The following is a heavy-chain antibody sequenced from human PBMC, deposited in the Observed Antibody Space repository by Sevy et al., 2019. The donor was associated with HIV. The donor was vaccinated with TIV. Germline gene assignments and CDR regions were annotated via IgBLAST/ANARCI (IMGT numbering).Heavy chain of an antibody. Sequence: GGSLRLSCAASGFTFSSYWMSWVRQAPGKGLEWVANIKQDGSEKYYVDSVKGRFTISRDNSKNTLYFQMNSLRAEDTAVYYCARGSGVGGMDVWGQGTTVTVSS. V-gene: IGHV3-7*03. J-gene: IGHJ6*02. D-gene: IGHD2-15*01. CDR2: IKQDGSEK. CDR3: ARGSGVGGMDV. CDR1: GFTFSSYW.